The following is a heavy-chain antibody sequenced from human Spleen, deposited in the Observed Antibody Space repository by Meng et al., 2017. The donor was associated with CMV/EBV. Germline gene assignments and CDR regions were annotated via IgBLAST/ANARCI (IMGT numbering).Heavy chain of an antibody. CDR1: GASIKNYN. V-gene: IGHV4-4*07. CDR3: AGSRPGGGACDY. D-gene: IGHD3-16*01. J-gene: IGHJ4*02. CDR2: IQVIGHT. Sequence: QVQRQESGPGLLKPSETLSLPCIVSGASIKNYNWNWVRQPAGQGLEWIGLIQVIGHTVYNPSLKSRVTVSLDASKSQFSLTLNSVTAADTATYYCAGSRPGGGACDYWGQGILVTVSS.